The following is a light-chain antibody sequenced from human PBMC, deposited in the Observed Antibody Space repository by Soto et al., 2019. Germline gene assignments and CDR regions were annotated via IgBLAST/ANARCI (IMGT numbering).Light chain of an antibody. J-gene: IGKJ1*01. CDR2: KAS. CDR1: QTISSW. Sequence: DIQMTQSPSTLSGSVGDRVTITCRASQTISSWLAWYQQKPGKAPKLLIYKASTLKSGVPSRFSGSGSGTEFTLTISHLQPDDFATYYCQHCNSYSEAFGQGTKVELK. V-gene: IGKV1-5*03. CDR3: QHCNSYSEA.